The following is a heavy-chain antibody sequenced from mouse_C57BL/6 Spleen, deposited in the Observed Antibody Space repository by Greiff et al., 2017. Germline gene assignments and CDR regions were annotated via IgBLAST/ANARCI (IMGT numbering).Heavy chain of an antibody. CDR2: IDPSDSYT. D-gene: IGHD2-14*01. CDR1: GYTFTSYW. J-gene: IGHJ3*01. Sequence: QVQLKQPGAELVMPGASVKLSCKASGYTFTSYWMHWVKQRPGQGLEWIGEIDPSDSYTNYNQKFKGKSTLTVDTSSSTAYMQLSSLTSEDSAVYYCASYGYDGAYWGQGTLVTVSA. CDR3: ASYGYDGAY. V-gene: IGHV1-69*01.